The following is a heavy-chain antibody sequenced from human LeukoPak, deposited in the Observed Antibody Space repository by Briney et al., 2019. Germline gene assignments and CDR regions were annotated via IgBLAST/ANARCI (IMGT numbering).Heavy chain of an antibody. D-gene: IGHD3-22*01. V-gene: IGHV3-30*18. J-gene: IGHJ4*02. CDR1: GFTFSSYG. Sequence: PGGSLRLSCAASGFTFSSYGMHWVRPAPGKGLEWVAVISYDGINKYYADSVKGRFTISRDNSKHTLYLQMNSLRVEDTAVYYCAKDIPRYDSSGSSSPPDYWGQGTLVTVSS. CDR2: ISYDGINK. CDR3: AKDIPRYDSSGSSSPPDY.